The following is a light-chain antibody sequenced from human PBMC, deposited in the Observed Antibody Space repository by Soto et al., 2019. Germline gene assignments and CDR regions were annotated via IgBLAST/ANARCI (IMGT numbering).Light chain of an antibody. CDR3: QQYYSTPPYT. V-gene: IGKV4-1*01. Sequence: DIVMTQSPDSLAVPLGERATINCKSSQSVSYSSNNKNYLAWYQQKPGQPPKLLIYWASTRESGVPDRFSGSGSGTDFTLTISSLQAEDVAVYYCQQYYSTPPYTFGQGTKLEIK. CDR1: QSVSYSSNNKNY. CDR2: WAS. J-gene: IGKJ2*01.